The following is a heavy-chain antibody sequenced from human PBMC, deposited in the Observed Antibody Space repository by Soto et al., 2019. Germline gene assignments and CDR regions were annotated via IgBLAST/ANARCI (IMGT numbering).Heavy chain of an antibody. CDR2: ISAYNGNT. CDR3: ARVGPYDSSGSDL. V-gene: IGHV1-18*01. J-gene: IGHJ2*01. CDR1: GYTFTNYG. D-gene: IGHD3-22*01. Sequence: QVQLVKSGAEVKKPGASVKVSCKASGYTFTNYGVSWVRQAPGQGLEWMGWISAYNGNTNYAQKLQGRVTMTTDTSTSTASMELRSLRSDDTAVYYCARVGPYDSSGSDLWGRGTLVTVSS.